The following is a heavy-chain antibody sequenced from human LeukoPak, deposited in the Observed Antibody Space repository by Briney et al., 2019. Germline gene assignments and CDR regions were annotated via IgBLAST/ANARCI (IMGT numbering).Heavy chain of an antibody. CDR1: GYSFTSYW. J-gene: IGHJ4*02. Sequence: GESLKISCKGSGYSFTSYWIGWVRQLPGKGLEWMGIIYPGDSDTRYSPSFQGQVTISADKSISTAYLQWSSLKASDTAMYYCARLGINKPGAVAAPPDYWGQGTLVTVSS. V-gene: IGHV5-51*01. CDR2: IYPGDSDT. CDR3: ARLGINKPGAVAAPPDY. D-gene: IGHD6-19*01.